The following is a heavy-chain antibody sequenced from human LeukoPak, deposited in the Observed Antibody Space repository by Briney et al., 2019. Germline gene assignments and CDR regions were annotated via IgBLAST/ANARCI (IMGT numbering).Heavy chain of an antibody. V-gene: IGHV3-30*02. CDR1: GFTFSSYG. D-gene: IGHD2-2*01. CDR2: IRYGGSNK. J-gene: IGHJ6*02. CDR3: AKDLVSIVVVPAAVLYYGMDV. Sequence: GGSLRLSCAASGFTFSSYGMHWVRQAPGKGLEWVAFIRYGGSNKYYADSVKGRFTISRDNSKNTLYLQMNSLRAEDTAVYYCAKDLVSIVVVPAAVLYYGMDVWGQGTTVTVSS.